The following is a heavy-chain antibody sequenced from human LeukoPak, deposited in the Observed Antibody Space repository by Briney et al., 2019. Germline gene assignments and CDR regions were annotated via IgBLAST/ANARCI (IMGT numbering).Heavy chain of an antibody. CDR3: ARDLTSFGSFDY. CDR2: INPNSGGT. Sequence: ASVNVSCKASGYTFTGYYMHWVRQAPGQGLGWMGWINPNSGGTNYAQKFQGRVTMTRDTSISTAYMELSRLRSDDTAVYYCARDLTSFGSFDYWGQGTLVTVSS. CDR1: GYTFTGYY. V-gene: IGHV1-2*02. J-gene: IGHJ4*02. D-gene: IGHD3-10*01.